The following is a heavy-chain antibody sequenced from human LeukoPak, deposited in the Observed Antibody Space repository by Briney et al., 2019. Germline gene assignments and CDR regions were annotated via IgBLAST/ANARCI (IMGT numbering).Heavy chain of an antibody. Sequence: GGSLRLSCAASGFTFKTYAMTWVRQAPGKGLEWVSSTDNSGYVTYYGDSVKGRFTISRDNSKNTLYLQMNSLRAEDTAVYYCAKDPLWGATTDWFDPWGQGTLVTVSS. J-gene: IGHJ5*02. V-gene: IGHV3-23*05. D-gene: IGHD1-26*01. CDR2: TDNSGYVT. CDR3: AKDPLWGATTDWFDP. CDR1: GFTFKTYA.